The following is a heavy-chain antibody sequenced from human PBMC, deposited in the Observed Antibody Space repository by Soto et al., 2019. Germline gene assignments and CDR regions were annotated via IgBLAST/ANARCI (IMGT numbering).Heavy chain of an antibody. CDR2: ISYDGNNK. J-gene: IGHJ4*02. D-gene: IGHD3-16*01. CDR3: ARDLGGAIDY. V-gene: IGHV3-30-3*01. CDR1: GFTFSSYA. Sequence: QVQLVESGGSVVQPGRSLRLSCAASGFTFSSYAMHWVRQAPGKGLEWVAVISYDGNNKYYADSVKGRFTISRDNSKNTLYLQMNSLRAEDTAVYYCARDLGGAIDYWGQGTLVTVSS.